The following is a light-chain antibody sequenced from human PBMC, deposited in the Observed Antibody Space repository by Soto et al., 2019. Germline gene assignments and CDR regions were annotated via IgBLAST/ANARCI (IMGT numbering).Light chain of an antibody. J-gene: IGLJ2*01. CDR3: CAYAGSSTSVV. CDR2: EVS. CDR1: SSDVGSYNL. V-gene: IGLV2-23*02. Sequence: QSALTQPASVSGSPGQSITISCTGTSSDVGSYNLVSWYHQHPGKAPKLMIYEVSKRPSGVSNRFSGSKSGNTASLTISGLQAEDEADYHCCAYAGSSTSVVFGGGTKLTVL.